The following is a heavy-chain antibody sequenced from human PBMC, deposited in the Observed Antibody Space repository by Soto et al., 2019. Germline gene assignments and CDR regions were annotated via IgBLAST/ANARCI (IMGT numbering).Heavy chain of an antibody. CDR3: AKGGNSDWFDP. Sequence: GGSLRLSCTVSGFTFSGYAMSWVRQAPGKGLEWVSAISGSGGSTYYADSVKGRFTISRDNSKNTLYLQMNSLRAEDTAVYYCAKGGNSDWFDPSGQGTLVTVSS. V-gene: IGHV3-23*01. J-gene: IGHJ5*02. CDR1: GFTFSGYA. CDR2: ISGSGGST. D-gene: IGHD2-21*02.